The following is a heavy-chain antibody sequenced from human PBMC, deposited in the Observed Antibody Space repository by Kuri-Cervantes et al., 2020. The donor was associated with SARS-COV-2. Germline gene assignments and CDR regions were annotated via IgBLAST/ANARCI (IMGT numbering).Heavy chain of an antibody. CDR1: GYTFTGYY. D-gene: IGHD1-1*01. CDR3: ATAPDLAYRTTGLTRPGCMDV. J-gene: IGHJ6*03. V-gene: IGHV1-2*02. CDR2: INPNSCGT. Sequence: ASVKVSCKASGYTFTGYYMHWVRQAPGQGLDWMGWINPNSCGTNYAQKFQGRVTMTRYTSISTAYMELSSLGSEDTAVYYCATAPDLAYRTTGLTRPGCMDVCGKGTTVTVSS.